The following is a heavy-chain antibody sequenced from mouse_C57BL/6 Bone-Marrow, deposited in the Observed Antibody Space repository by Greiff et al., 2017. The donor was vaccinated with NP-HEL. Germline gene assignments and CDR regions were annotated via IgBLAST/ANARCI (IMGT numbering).Heavy chain of an antibody. V-gene: IGHV5-15*01. CDR3: ARHYYDGYAMDY. Sequence: DVMLVESGGGLVQPGGSLKLSCAASGFTFSDYGMAWVRQAPRKGPEWVAFISNLAYSIYYADTVTGRFTISRENAKNTLYLEMSSLRSEDTAMYYCARHYYDGYAMDYWGQGTSVTVSS. D-gene: IGHD1-1*01. CDR2: ISNLAYSI. J-gene: IGHJ4*01. CDR1: GFTFSDYG.